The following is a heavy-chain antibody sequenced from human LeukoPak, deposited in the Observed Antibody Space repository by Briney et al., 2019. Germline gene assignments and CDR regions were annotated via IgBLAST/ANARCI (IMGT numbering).Heavy chain of an antibody. V-gene: IGHV3-23*01. CDR2: ISGSGGST. D-gene: IGHD2-8*01. J-gene: IGHJ4*02. CDR3: AKDPTRIVLMVYAIGYYFDY. Sequence: SGGSLRLSCAASGFTFSSYAMSWVRQAPGKGLEWVSAISGSGGSTYYADSVKGRFTISRDNSKNTLYLQMNSLRAEDTAVYYCAKDPTRIVLMVYAIGYYFDYWGQGTLVTVSS. CDR1: GFTFSSYA.